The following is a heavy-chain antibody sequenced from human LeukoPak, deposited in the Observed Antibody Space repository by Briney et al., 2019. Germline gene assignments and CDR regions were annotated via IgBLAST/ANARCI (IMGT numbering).Heavy chain of an antibody. J-gene: IGHJ6*02. CDR2: IYYIGST. CDR1: RGSISRYY. Sequence: PETLSLTCTVSRGSISRYYWSWIRQPPGKGLEWIGYIYYIGSTNYNPSLKSRVTISVDTSKNQFSLKLSSVTAADTAVYYCARGAAAHDYYYYGMDVWGQGTTVTVSS. V-gene: IGHV4-59*01. CDR3: ARGAAAHDYYYYGMDV. D-gene: IGHD6-13*01.